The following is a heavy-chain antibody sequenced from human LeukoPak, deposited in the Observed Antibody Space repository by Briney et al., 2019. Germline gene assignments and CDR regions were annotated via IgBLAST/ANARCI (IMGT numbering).Heavy chain of an antibody. Sequence: GGSLRLSCAASGFTFSSYGMSWVRQAPGKGLEWVSAISGSGGSTYYADSVKGRFTISRDNSKNTLYLQMNSLRAEDTAVYYCAKVKGSGSYITDYWGQGTLVTVSS. CDR2: ISGSGGST. CDR3: AKVKGSGSYITDY. J-gene: IGHJ4*02. D-gene: IGHD3-10*01. CDR1: GFTFSSYG. V-gene: IGHV3-23*01.